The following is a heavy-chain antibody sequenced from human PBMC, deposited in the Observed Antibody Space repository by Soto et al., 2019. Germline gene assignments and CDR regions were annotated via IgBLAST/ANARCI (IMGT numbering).Heavy chain of an antibody. CDR3: AKGDSSWVSWFDY. D-gene: IGHD6-19*01. J-gene: IGHJ5*01. CDR1: GYTFTAQY. Sequence: ASVKVSCKASGYTFTAQYLHWVRKAPGEGLDWMGWINPTTGATRYAQKFQGRVTMTRDTSMSTAYVEVRSLRPDDTAVYYCAKGDSSWVSWFDYWGQGXLVTVYS. CDR2: INPTTGAT. V-gene: IGHV1-2*02.